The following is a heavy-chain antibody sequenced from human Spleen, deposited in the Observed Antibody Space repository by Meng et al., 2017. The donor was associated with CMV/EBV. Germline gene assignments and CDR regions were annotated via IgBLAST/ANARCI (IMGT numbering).Heavy chain of an antibody. CDR2: IYYSGST. D-gene: IGHD3-3*01. Sequence: SETLSRTCTVSGGSISSGGYYWSWIRQHPGKGLEWIGYIYYSGSTYYNPSLKSRVTISVDTSKNQSSLKLRSVTAADTAVYYCARGGDFWSGYYTHYYYYGMVVWGQGTTVTVSS. V-gene: IGHV4-31*03. CDR3: ARGGDFWSGYYTHYYYYGMVV. CDR1: GGSISSGGYY. J-gene: IGHJ6*02.